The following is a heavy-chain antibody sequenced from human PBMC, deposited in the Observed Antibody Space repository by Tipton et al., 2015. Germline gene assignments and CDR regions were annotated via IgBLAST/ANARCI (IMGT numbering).Heavy chain of an antibody. CDR1: GGPISSSTYY. CDR2: FYFSGST. CDR3: ARAKSSDTFDI. V-gene: IGHV4-39*02. Sequence: LRLSCTVSGGPISSSTYYWGWIRQPPGKGLEWIGSFYFSGSTSYNPSLNSRVTTSVDTSKNSFYLKLTSVTAADTAVYFCARAKSSDTFDIWGQGTLVTVSS. J-gene: IGHJ3*02.